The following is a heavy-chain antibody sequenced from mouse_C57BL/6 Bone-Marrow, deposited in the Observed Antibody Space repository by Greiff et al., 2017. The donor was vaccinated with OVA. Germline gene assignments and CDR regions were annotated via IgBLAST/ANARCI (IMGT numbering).Heavy chain of an antibody. CDR2: ISYDGSN. V-gene: IGHV3-6*01. D-gene: IGHD2-1*01. CDR3: ASDGNSYFDY. Sequence: DVKLQESGPGLVKPSQSLSLTCSVTGYSITSGYYWNWIRQFPGNKLEWMGYISYDGSNNYNPSLKNRISITRDTSKNQFFLKLNSVTTEDTATYYCASDGNSYFDYWGQGTTLTVSS. CDR1: GYSITSGYY. J-gene: IGHJ2*01.